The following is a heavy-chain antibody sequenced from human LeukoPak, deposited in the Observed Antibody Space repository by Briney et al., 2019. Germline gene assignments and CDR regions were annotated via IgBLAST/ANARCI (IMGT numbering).Heavy chain of an antibody. Sequence: SETLSLTCAVYGGSFSGYYWSCIRQPPGKGLEWIGEINHSGSTNYNPSLKSRVTISVDTSKNQFSLKLSSVTAADTAVYYCARRRVTMVRGANGRYFDYWGQGTLVTVSS. D-gene: IGHD3-10*01. J-gene: IGHJ4*02. CDR2: INHSGST. V-gene: IGHV4-34*01. CDR1: GGSFSGYY. CDR3: ARRRVTMVRGANGRYFDY.